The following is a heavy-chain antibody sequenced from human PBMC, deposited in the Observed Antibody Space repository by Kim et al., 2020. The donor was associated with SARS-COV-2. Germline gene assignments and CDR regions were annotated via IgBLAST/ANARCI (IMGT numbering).Heavy chain of an antibody. CDR2: IKQDGSEK. V-gene: IGHV3-7*04. CDR3: AGGGTYYDFWSGYTAAGG. Sequence: GGSLRLSCAASGFTFSSYWMSWVRQAPGKGLEWVANIKQDGSEKYYVDSVKGRFTISRDNAKNSLYLQMNSLRAEDTAVYYCAGGGTYYDFWSGYTAAGGWGQGTLVTVSS. D-gene: IGHD3-3*01. J-gene: IGHJ4*02. CDR1: GFTFSSYW.